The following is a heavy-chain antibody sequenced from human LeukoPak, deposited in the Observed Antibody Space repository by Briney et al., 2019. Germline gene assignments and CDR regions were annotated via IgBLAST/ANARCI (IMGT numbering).Heavy chain of an antibody. CDR1: SGSISTYY. V-gene: IGHV4-59*01. D-gene: IGHD6-13*01. Sequence: SETLSLTCTVSSGSISTYYWTWIRQPPGKGLEWIGFSHYSGSTNYNPSLKSRVTISLDTSTNQFSLKLNSVTTADTAVYYCLRGQQLARFDPWGQGTLVTVSS. J-gene: IGHJ5*02. CDR3: LRGQQLARFDP. CDR2: SHYSGST.